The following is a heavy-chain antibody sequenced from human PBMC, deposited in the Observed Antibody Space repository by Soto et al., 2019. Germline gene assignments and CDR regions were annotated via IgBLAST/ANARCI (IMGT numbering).Heavy chain of an antibody. CDR2: ISDNGGST. Sequence: GGSLRPPSPAFGLTFSSYAMSWVRQAPGKGLEWVSAISDNGGSTYYPDSVKGRFTISRDNSKNSLYLQMNGLRAEDTVEYYCAKDSWRWLVLYYFDYWGQGTLVTVSS. CDR1: GLTFSSYA. J-gene: IGHJ4*02. V-gene: IGHV3-23*01. D-gene: IGHD6-19*01. CDR3: AKDSWRWLVLYYFDY.